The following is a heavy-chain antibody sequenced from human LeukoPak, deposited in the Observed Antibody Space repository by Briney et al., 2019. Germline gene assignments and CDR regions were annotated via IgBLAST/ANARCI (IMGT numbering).Heavy chain of an antibody. CDR2: ISTSSTYI. Sequence: PGGSLRLSCVASEFTLRSYSMHWVSQAPGKGLEWVSYISTSSTYIYYADSVMGRFTISRDNAKNSRYLHMSSLRAEDTAVYYCARDASGSSIGLIDFWGQGTLVTVSS. CDR3: ARDASGSSIGLIDF. CDR1: EFTLRSYS. D-gene: IGHD1-26*01. J-gene: IGHJ4*02. V-gene: IGHV3-21*01.